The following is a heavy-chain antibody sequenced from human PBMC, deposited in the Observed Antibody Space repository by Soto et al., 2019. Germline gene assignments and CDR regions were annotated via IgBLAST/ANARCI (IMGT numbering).Heavy chain of an antibody. Sequence: QVQLVQSGAEVKKPGSSVKVSCKASGGTFSSYTISWVRQAPGQGLEWMGRIIPILGIANYAQKFQGRVTITADKXTXXAYMELSSLRSEDTAVYYCAMTTVTIQGDYSGMDVWGQGTTVTVSS. CDR1: GGTFSSYT. CDR2: IIPILGIA. V-gene: IGHV1-69*02. D-gene: IGHD4-17*01. CDR3: AMTTVTIQGDYSGMDV. J-gene: IGHJ6*02.